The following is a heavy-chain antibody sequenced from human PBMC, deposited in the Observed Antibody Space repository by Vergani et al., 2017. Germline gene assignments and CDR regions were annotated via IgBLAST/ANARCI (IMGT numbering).Heavy chain of an antibody. D-gene: IGHD3-22*01. CDR1: GDSISSGVYY. J-gene: IGHJ4*02. Sequence: QVQLQESGPGLVKPSQTLSLTCSVSGDSISSGVYYWNWIRQNPGKGLEWIGYIYSTGSTHHNPSLRRRINMSVDTSKNQFSLKLNSVTAADTAMYYCARMGGYDEGDAFRIGYFDSWGPGIPVTVSS. CDR2: IYSTGST. V-gene: IGHV4-31*03. CDR3: ARMGGYDEGDAFRIGYFDS.